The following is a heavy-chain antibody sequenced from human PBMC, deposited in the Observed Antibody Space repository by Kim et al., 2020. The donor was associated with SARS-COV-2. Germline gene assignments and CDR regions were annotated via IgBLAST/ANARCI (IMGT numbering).Heavy chain of an antibody. Sequence: SETLSLTCAVYGGSFSGYYWNWFRQPPGKGLEWIGEINHSGGANFNPSLKSRVTFSVDTSKSQVFLRLRSVTAADTATYYCARARPRITMNYSMDVWV. D-gene: IGHD3-22*01. J-gene: IGHJ6*04. CDR1: GGSFSGYY. CDR2: INHSGGA. CDR3: ARARPRITMNYSMDV. V-gene: IGHV4-34*01.